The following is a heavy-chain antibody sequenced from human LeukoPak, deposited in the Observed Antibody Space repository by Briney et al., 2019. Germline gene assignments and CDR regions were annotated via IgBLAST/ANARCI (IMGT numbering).Heavy chain of an antibody. CDR3: ARSKTTDARFGMDV. J-gene: IGHJ6*02. Sequence: PSETLSLTCAVSGDSISNNYWWRWVRQFPGKGLEWTGEIYRSGSTNYNPSLKSRVTISVDTSKNQFSLKLSSVTAADTAVYYCARSKTTDARFGMDVWGQGTTVTVSS. V-gene: IGHV4-4*02. D-gene: IGHD1-1*01. CDR1: GDSISNNYW. CDR2: IYRSGST.